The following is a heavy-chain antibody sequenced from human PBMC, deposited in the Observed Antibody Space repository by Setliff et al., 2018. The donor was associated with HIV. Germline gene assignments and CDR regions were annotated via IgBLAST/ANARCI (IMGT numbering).Heavy chain of an antibody. V-gene: IGHV3-21*01. J-gene: IGHJ6*02. CDR1: GFTFRNYK. Sequence: PGGSLRLSCADSGFTFRNYKFNWVRQAPGRGLEWVSSISIGSGGAIDYADSVQGRFTISRDNSKNSLYLQMNGLRVEDTGVYYCARDNLYYNLYDGSPVYGMDVWGQGTTVTVSS. CDR2: ISIGSGGAI. D-gene: IGHD3-3*01. CDR3: ARDNLYYNLYDGSPVYGMDV.